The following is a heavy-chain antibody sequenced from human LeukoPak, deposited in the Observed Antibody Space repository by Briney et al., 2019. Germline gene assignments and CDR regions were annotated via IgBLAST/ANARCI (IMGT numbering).Heavy chain of an antibody. CDR2: TSSSSYYI. Sequence: MPGGSLSLSCAASGFTFSSHGMHWVRQAPGKGLEWVSSTSSSSYYIYYADSVKGRFTISRDNAKNSLFLQMNSLRAEDTAVYYCARDFGSWHYEYFQHWGQGTLVTVSS. D-gene: IGHD6-13*01. CDR1: GFTFSSHG. V-gene: IGHV3-21*01. CDR3: ARDFGSWHYEYFQH. J-gene: IGHJ1*01.